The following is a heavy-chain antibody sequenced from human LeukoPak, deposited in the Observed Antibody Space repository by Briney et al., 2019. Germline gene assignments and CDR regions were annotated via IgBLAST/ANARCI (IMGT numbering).Heavy chain of an antibody. J-gene: IGHJ4*02. CDR3: ARAGSNWNYVY. Sequence: GGSLRLSCAASGFTFRGFLMSWVRQIPGKGLEWVANIKQDGSEKYYADALRGRFTISRDNTKNSLSLQMNSLIVEDTAVYYCARAGSNWNYVYWGQGILVTVSS. CDR1: GFTFRGFL. CDR2: IKQDGSEK. V-gene: IGHV3-7*01. D-gene: IGHD1-7*01.